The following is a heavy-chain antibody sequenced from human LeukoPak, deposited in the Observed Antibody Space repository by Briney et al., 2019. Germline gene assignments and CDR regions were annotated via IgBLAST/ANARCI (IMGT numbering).Heavy chain of an antibody. CDR2: SRNKATSYTT. D-gene: IGHD4-23*01. V-gene: IGHV3-72*01. J-gene: IGHJ3*02. Sequence: LSCAASGFTFSDHYMDWVRQAPGKGLEGVGRSRNKATSYTTEYAASVKGRFIISRDDSKNSLYLQMNSLKTEDTAVYYCARDLDYGGNXDAFDIWGQGTMVXVXS. CDR3: ARDLDYGGNXDAFDI. CDR1: GFTFSDHY.